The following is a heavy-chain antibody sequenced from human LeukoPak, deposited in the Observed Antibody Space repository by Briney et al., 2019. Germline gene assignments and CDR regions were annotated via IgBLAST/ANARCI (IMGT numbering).Heavy chain of an antibody. CDR2: INPNSGGT. V-gene: IGHV1-2*02. CDR1: GYTFTGYY. J-gene: IGHJ6*02. D-gene: IGHD3-3*01. Sequence: ASVKVSCKASGYTFTGYYMHWVRQAPGQGLEWMGWINPNSGGTDYAQKLQGRVTMTTDTSTSTVYMELRSLRSDDTAVYYCARDRYDFWSGYYLYYYYGMDVWGQGTTVTVSS. CDR3: ARDRYDFWSGYYLYYYYGMDV.